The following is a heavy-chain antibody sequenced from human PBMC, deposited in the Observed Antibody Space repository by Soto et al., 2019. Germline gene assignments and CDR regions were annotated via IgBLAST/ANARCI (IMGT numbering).Heavy chain of an antibody. CDR3: ARDRSSRWFYFDY. D-gene: IGHD2-2*01. V-gene: IGHV1-46*01. J-gene: IGHJ4*02. CDR1: GYTFTSYY. Sequence: ASVKVSCKASGYTFTSYYLHWVRQAPGQGLEWMGIINPSGGSTTYAQKFQGRVTMTRDTSTSTVYMELSSLRSEDTAVYYCARDRSSRWFYFDYWGQGTLVTFSS. CDR2: INPSGGST.